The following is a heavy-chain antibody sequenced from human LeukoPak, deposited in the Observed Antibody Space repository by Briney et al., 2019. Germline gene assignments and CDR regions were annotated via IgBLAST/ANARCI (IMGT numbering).Heavy chain of an antibody. J-gene: IGHJ4*02. CDR3: ARRAYSSSWWYFDY. CDR1: GGSINSSSYY. CDR2: IYYSGST. D-gene: IGHD6-13*01. V-gene: IGHV4-39*01. Sequence: SETLSLTCTVSGGSINSSSYYWGWIRQPPGKGLEWIGGIYYSGSTYSNPSLKSRVTISLDTSKNQFSLKLNSVTAADTAVYYCARRAYSSSWWYFDYWSQGGLVTVSS.